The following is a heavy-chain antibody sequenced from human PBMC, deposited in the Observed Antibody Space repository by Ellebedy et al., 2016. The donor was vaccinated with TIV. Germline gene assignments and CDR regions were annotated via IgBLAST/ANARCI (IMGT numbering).Heavy chain of an antibody. J-gene: IGHJ4*02. Sequence: SVKVSXXASGGTFSSYAISWVRQAPGQGLEWMGGIIPIFGTANYAQKFQGRVTITADESTSTAYMDLTILTSEDTAVYYCVRAAPDQHFEYWGQGTLVTVSS. CDR3: VRAAPDQHFEY. V-gene: IGHV1-69*13. CDR2: IIPIFGTA. CDR1: GGTFSSYA.